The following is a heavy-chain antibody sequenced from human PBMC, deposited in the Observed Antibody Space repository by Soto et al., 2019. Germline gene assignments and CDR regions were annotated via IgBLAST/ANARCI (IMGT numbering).Heavy chain of an antibody. Sequence: GGSLRLSCAASGFTFSSYSMNWVRQAPGKGLEWVSYISSSSSTIYYADSVKGRFTISRDNAKNSLYLQMNSLRAEDTAVYYCARDSEVNTYYDFWSGYSQIDAFDIWGQGTMVTVSS. J-gene: IGHJ3*02. CDR3: ARDSEVNTYYDFWSGYSQIDAFDI. CDR1: GFTFSSYS. CDR2: ISSSSSTI. V-gene: IGHV3-48*04. D-gene: IGHD3-3*01.